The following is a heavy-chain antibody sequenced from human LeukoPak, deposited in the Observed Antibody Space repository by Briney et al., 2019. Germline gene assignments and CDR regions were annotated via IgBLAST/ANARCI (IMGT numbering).Heavy chain of an antibody. CDR3: AREKQWLTS. Sequence: GRSLRLSCAASGFTFSSYAMHWVRQAPGKGLEWVSVIYSGGSTYYADSVKGRFTISRDNSKNTLYLQMNSLRAEDTAVYYCAREKQWLTSWGQGTLVTVSS. J-gene: IGHJ5*02. D-gene: IGHD6-19*01. V-gene: IGHV3-66*01. CDR2: IYSGGST. CDR1: GFTFSSYA.